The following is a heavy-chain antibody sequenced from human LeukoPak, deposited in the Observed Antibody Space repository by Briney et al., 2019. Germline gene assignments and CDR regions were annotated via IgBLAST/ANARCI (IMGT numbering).Heavy chain of an antibody. Sequence: SETLSLTCALYGGSFSGYYWSWIRQPPGKGLEWIGEINHSGSTNYNPSLKSRVTISVDTSKNQFSLKLSSVTAADTAVYYCARGRAGMDVWGQGTTVTVSS. CDR3: ARGRAGMDV. V-gene: IGHV4-34*01. CDR2: INHSGST. CDR1: GGSFSGYY. D-gene: IGHD1-26*01. J-gene: IGHJ6*02.